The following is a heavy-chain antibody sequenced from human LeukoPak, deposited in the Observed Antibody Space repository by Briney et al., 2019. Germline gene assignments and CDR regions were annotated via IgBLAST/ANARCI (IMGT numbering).Heavy chain of an antibody. Sequence: GGSLRLSCAASGFIFRDYAMSWVRQAPGKGLEWVSYISSSSSTIYYADSVKGRFTISRDKAKNSLYLQMNSLRAEDTAVYYCAREYCSSTSCLYDYWGQGTLVTVSS. CDR2: ISSSSSTI. V-gene: IGHV3-48*01. CDR3: AREYCSSTSCLYDY. CDR1: GFIFRDYA. D-gene: IGHD2-2*01. J-gene: IGHJ4*02.